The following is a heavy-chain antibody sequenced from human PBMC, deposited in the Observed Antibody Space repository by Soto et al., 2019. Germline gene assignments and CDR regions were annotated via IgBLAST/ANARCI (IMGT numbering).Heavy chain of an antibody. Sequence: GGSLRLSCAASGFTFSSYAMHWVRQAPGKGLEWVAVISYDGSNKYYADSVKGRFTISRDNSKNTLYLQMNSLRAEDTAVYYCARAEFWGFNYVSDYYYYGMDVWGQGTTVTVSS. CDR3: ARAEFWGFNYVSDYYYYGMDV. V-gene: IGHV3-30-3*01. J-gene: IGHJ6*02. D-gene: IGHD3-16*01. CDR1: GFTFSSYA. CDR2: ISYDGSNK.